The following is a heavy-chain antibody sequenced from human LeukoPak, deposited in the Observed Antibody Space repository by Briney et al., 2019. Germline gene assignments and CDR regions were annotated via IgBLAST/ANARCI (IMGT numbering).Heavy chain of an antibody. CDR3: ARAHNWNCGTFDY. J-gene: IGHJ4*02. CDR2: ISYDGSNK. Sequence: GGSLRLSCVVSGFTFNNYAMHWVRQAPGKGLQWVAVISYDGSNKYYADSVKGRFTISRDNSKNTLYLQMNSLRAEDTAVYYCARAHNWNCGTFDYWGQGTLVTVSS. D-gene: IGHD1-7*01. V-gene: IGHV3-30*04. CDR1: GFTFNNYA.